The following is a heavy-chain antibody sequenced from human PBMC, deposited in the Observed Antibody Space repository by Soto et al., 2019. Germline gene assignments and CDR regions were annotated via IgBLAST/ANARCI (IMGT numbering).Heavy chain of an antibody. CDR3: ASISSGFGLQWLVYYYYYGMDV. Sequence: SVKVSCKASGGTFSSYAISWVRQAPGQGLEWMGGIIPIFGTANYAQKFQGRVTITADESTSTAYMELSSLRSEDTAVYYCASISSGFGLQWLVYYYYYGMDVWGQGTTVTVSS. V-gene: IGHV1-69*13. CDR2: IIPIFGTA. CDR1: GGTFSSYA. J-gene: IGHJ6*02. D-gene: IGHD6-19*01.